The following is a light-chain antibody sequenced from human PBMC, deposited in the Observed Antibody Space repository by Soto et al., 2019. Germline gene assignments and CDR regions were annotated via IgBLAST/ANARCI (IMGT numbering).Light chain of an antibody. Sequence: QSVLTQPASVSGSPGQSITISCTGTSSDAGGYNYVSWYQQQSGKAPKLMIHEVSNRPSGVSNRFSGSKSGNTASLTISGLQAEDEADYYCSSYTSSRAYVFGIGTKVTV. J-gene: IGLJ1*01. V-gene: IGLV2-14*01. CDR3: SSYTSSRAYV. CDR2: EVS. CDR1: SSDAGGYNY.